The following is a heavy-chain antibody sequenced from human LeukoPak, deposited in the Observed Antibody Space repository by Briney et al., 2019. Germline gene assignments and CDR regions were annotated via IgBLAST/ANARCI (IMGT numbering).Heavy chain of an antibody. Sequence: GGALRLSCAASGFTFSSYWMSWVRQAPGKGLEWVANIKQDGSEKYYVDSVKGRFTISRDNSKNTLYLQMTRLRAEDTAVYYCARDRRPVVPPANLGDYWGQGTLVTVSS. V-gene: IGHV3-7*01. CDR2: IKQDGSEK. CDR1: GFTFSSYW. J-gene: IGHJ4*02. D-gene: IGHD2-2*01. CDR3: ARDRRPVVPPANLGDY.